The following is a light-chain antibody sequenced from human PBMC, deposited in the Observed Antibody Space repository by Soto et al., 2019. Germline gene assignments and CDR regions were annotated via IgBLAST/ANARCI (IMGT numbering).Light chain of an antibody. J-gene: IGKJ2*02. Sequence: DIQMTQSPSSLSAPVGDRVTITCRASQSISTYLNWYQQKVGKAPKLLIYAASSLQRGVPSRFSGGGSGTDFTLTISSLQPEDFATYYCQQSYSTPRTFGQGTKLEIK. CDR2: AAS. V-gene: IGKV1-39*01. CDR1: QSISTY. CDR3: QQSYSTPRT.